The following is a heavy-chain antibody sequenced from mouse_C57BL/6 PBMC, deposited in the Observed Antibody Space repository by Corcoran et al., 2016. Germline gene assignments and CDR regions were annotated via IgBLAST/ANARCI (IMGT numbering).Heavy chain of an antibody. D-gene: IGHD1-1*01. Sequence: EVQLQQSGPELVKPGASVKIPRKASGYTFTDYNMDWVKPSHGKSLEWIGDINPNNGGTIYNQKFKGKATLTVDKSSSTAYMELRSLTSEDTAVYYWARPQYYGSSPNYFDYWGQGTTLTVSS. CDR2: INPNNGGT. J-gene: IGHJ2*01. CDR3: ARPQYYGSSPNYFDY. V-gene: IGHV1-18*01. CDR1: GYTFTDYN.